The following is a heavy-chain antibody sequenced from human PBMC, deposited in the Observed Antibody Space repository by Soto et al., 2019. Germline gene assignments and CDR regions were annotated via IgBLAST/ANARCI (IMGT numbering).Heavy chain of an antibody. CDR1: GFTFNTYW. V-gene: IGHV3-74*01. Sequence: VQLVESGGGLVQPGGSLRLSCAASGFTFNTYWMHWVRQAPGKGLVWVSRISSDGTTTSYADSVKGRFTISRDNAKNSSYLQMNSLRAEDTAVYYCAREVGKRGFDYWGQGTLVTVSS. J-gene: IGHJ4*02. CDR3: AREVGKRGFDY. D-gene: IGHD7-27*01. CDR2: ISSDGTTT.